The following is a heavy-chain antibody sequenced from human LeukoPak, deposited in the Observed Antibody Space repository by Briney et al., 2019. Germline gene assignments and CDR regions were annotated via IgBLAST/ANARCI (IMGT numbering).Heavy chain of an antibody. CDR2: ISYDGSNK. CDR3: AKDGPYYFDY. V-gene: IGHV3-30*18. Sequence: GGSLRLSCAASGFTFSSYGMHWVRQAPGKGLEWVAVISYDGSNKYYADSVKGRFTISRDSSKNTLYLQMNSLRAEDTAVYYCAKDGPYYFDYWGQGTLVTVSS. J-gene: IGHJ4*02. CDR1: GFTFSSYG.